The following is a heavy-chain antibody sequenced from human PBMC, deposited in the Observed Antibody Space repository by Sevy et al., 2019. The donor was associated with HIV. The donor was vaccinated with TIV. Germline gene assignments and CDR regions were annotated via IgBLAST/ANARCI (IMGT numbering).Heavy chain of an antibody. V-gene: IGHV3-15*01. CDR1: VLSFSNAW. CDR3: AIDHRRDGMIVVPFEK. Sequence: GGSLRLSCAASVLSFSNAWMAWVRQAPGKGLEWVGRIRSETGGGTTDFAAFAKGKFTISRDDPKNTLYLQMNSLKTEDTAVYYCAIDHRRDGMIVVPFEKWGLGTLVTVSS. J-gene: IGHJ4*02. D-gene: IGHD3-22*01. CDR2: IRSETGGGTT.